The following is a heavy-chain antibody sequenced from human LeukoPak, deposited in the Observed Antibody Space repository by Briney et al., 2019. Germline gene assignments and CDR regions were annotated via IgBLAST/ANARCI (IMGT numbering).Heavy chain of an antibody. CDR3: AKDPIPRYCSSTSCYRGFYFDY. CDR1: GFTFSSYA. D-gene: IGHD2-2*01. CDR2: ISGSGGST. V-gene: IGHV3-23*01. Sequence: PGGSLRLSCAASGFTFSSYAMSWVRQAPGKGLEWVSAISGSGGSTYYADSVKGRFTISRDNSKNTLYLQMNSLRAEDTAVYYCAKDPIPRYCSSTSCYRGFYFDYWGQGTLATVSS. J-gene: IGHJ4*02.